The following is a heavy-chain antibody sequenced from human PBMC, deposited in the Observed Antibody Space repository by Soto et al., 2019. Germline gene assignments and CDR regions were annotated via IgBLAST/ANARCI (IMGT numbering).Heavy chain of an antibody. Sequence: GGSLRLSCAASGFTFSSYWMHWVRQAPGKGLLSVSRINSDGSSTNYAESVKGRFTISRDNAKNTVSLQMNSLRAEDTGVYYCAKDSWYFDLWGQGSLVTVSS. CDR2: INSDGSST. V-gene: IGHV3-74*01. J-gene: IGHJ4*02. D-gene: IGHD6-13*01. CDR1: GFTFSSYW. CDR3: AKDSWYFDL.